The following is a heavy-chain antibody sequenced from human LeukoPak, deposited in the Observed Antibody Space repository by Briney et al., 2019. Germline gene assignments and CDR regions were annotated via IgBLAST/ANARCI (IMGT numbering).Heavy chain of an antibody. CDR3: AKGLWGAYYYGMDV. V-gene: IGHV3-23*01. J-gene: IGHJ6*02. Sequence: GGSLRLSCAASGFTFSNYAMSWVRQAPGKGLEWVSVISGSGATTDYADSVMGRFTISRDNSKNTLYLQLDSLRAEDTAVYFCAKGLWGAYYYGMDVWGQGTTVTVSS. CDR1: GFTFSNYA. D-gene: IGHD3-16*01. CDR2: ISGSGATT.